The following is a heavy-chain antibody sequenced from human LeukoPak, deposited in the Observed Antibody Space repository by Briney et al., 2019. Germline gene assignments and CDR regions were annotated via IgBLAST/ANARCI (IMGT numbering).Heavy chain of an antibody. J-gene: IGHJ3*02. D-gene: IGHD3-22*01. CDR1: GGSFSVYY. Sequence: SETLSLTCAVYGGSFSVYYWSWIRQPPGKGLEWIGEINHSGSTNYNPSLKSRVTISVDTSKNQFSLKLSSVTAADTAVYYCARHNYDSSGYSDAFDIWGQGTTVTVSS. V-gene: IGHV4-34*01. CDR2: INHSGST. CDR3: ARHNYDSSGYSDAFDI.